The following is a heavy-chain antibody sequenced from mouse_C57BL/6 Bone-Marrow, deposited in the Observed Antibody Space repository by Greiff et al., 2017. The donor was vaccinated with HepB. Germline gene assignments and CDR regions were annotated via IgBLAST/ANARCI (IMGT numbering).Heavy chain of an antibody. D-gene: IGHD2-3*01. CDR1: GFTFSSYG. CDR2: ISSGGSYT. Sequence: EVNVVESGGDLVKPGGSLKLSCAASGFTFSSYGMSWVRQTPDKRLEWVATISSGGSYTYYPDSVKGRFTISRDNAKNTLYLQMSSLKSEDTAMYYCARQTIYDGYHYWYFDVWGTGTTVTVSS. V-gene: IGHV5-6*01. CDR3: ARQTIYDGYHYWYFDV. J-gene: IGHJ1*03.